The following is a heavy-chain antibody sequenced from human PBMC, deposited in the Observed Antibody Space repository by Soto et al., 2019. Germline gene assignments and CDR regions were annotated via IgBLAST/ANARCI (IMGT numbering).Heavy chain of an antibody. D-gene: IGHD2-21*02. CDR2: IYHSGT. CDR1: GYPITSGYY. J-gene: IGHJ5*02. CDR3: ARKLITSTTKGDTNWFDP. Sequence: SETLSLTCAVSGYPITSGYYWGWIRQPPGKGLEWIGSIYHSGTYYSPSLKSRVTMSIDTSKNRFSLKLNSVTAADTAVYFCARKLITSTTKGDTNWFDPWGQGTLVTVSS. V-gene: IGHV4-38-2*01.